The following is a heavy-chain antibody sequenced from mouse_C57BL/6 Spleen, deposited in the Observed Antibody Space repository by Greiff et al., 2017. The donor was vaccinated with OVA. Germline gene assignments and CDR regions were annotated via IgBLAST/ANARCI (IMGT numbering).Heavy chain of an antibody. D-gene: IGHD1-1*01. CDR1: GYTFTSYW. CDR3: ATSVVATNAMDY. J-gene: IGHJ4*01. V-gene: IGHV1-64*01. CDR2: IHPNSGST. Sequence: QVQLQQPGAELVKPGASVKLSCKASGYTFTSYWMHWVKQRPGQGLEWIGMIHPNSGSTNSNEKFKSKATLTVDKSSSTAYMQLSSLTSEDSAVYYCATSVVATNAMDYWGQGTSVTVSS.